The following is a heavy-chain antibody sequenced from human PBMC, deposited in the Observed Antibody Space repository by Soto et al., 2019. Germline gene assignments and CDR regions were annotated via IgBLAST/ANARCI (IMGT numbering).Heavy chain of an antibody. J-gene: IGHJ5*02. Sequence: ASVKVSCKASGYTFTSYDINWVRQATGQGLEWMGWMNPNSGNTGYAQKFQGRVTMTRNTSISTAYMELSSLRSEDTAVYYCARGRRLFNSSSWYLRVEVLGWFDPRGQGTLVTVSS. CDR3: ARGRRLFNSSSWYLRVEVLGWFDP. V-gene: IGHV1-8*01. CDR2: MNPNSGNT. D-gene: IGHD6-13*01. CDR1: GYTFTSYD.